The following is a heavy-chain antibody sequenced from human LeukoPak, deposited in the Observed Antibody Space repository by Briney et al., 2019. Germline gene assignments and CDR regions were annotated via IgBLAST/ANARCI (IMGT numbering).Heavy chain of an antibody. D-gene: IGHD1-1*01. J-gene: IGHJ3*02. CDR1: GFTFSAYG. CDR2: IGNAGGGQ. Sequence: GGSLRLSCAASGFTFSAYGMHWVRQAPGKGLEWVAVIGNAGGGQHYGDSVKGRFTISRDNSKNTLFLQMNSVTAEDTAVYYCARDDALDDNAPDIWGQGTKVTVSS. CDR3: ARDDALDDNAPDI. V-gene: IGHV3-33*01.